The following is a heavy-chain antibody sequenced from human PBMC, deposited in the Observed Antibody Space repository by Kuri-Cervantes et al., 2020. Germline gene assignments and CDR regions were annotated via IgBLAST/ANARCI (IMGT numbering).Heavy chain of an antibody. D-gene: IGHD6-19*01. Sequence: GESLKISCAASGFTLGTPDMSWVRQAPGKVLEWVANIKQDGSEKYYADSVKGRFTIARDNAKNTLFLQMNSLRAEDTALYYCARGYSSGSSYWGQGTLVTVSS. CDR2: IKQDGSEK. CDR1: GFTLGTPD. J-gene: IGHJ4*02. CDR3: ARGYSSGSSY. V-gene: IGHV3-7*01.